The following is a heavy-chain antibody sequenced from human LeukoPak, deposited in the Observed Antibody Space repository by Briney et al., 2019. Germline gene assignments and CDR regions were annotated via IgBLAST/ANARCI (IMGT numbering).Heavy chain of an antibody. J-gene: IGHJ4*02. D-gene: IGHD2-2*02. CDR2: IYTSGST. Sequence: SETLSLTCTVSGGSISSYYWSWIRQPAGKGLEWIGRIYTSGSTNYNPSLKSRVTMSVDTSKNQFSLKLSSVTAADTAVYYCARHGGRYCSSTSCYMDDYWGQGTLVTVSS. CDR3: ARHGGRYCSSTSCYMDDY. V-gene: IGHV4-4*07. CDR1: GGSISSYY.